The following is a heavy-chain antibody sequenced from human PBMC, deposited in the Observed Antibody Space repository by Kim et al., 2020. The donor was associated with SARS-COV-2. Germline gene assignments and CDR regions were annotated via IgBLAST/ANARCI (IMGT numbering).Heavy chain of an antibody. V-gene: IGHV4-59*08. CDR1: GGSISSYY. J-gene: IGHJ6*02. CDR3: ARHIKTKDFDWLPKTYYYYYGMDV. D-gene: IGHD3-9*01. Sequence: SETLSLTCTVSGGSISSYYWSWIRQPPGKGLEWIGYIYYSGSTNYNPSLKSRVTISVDTSKNQFSLKLSSVTAADTAVYYCARHIKTKDFDWLPKTYYYYYGMDVWGQGTTVTVSS. CDR2: IYYSGST.